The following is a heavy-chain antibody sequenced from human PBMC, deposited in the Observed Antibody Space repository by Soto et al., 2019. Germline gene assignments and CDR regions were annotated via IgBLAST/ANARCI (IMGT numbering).Heavy chain of an antibody. CDR1: GVTFSSYA. V-gene: IGHV3-23*01. CDR3: AKRATGTYFDY. Sequence: VQLLESGGGLVQPGGSLRLSCAASGVTFSSYAMSWVRQAPGKGLEWVSVISGSGDSTYYADSVEGRFTISRDNSKNTLYLQMNSLRAEDTAVYYCAKRATGTYFDYWGQGTLVTVSS. J-gene: IGHJ4*02. CDR2: ISGSGDST. D-gene: IGHD1-1*01.